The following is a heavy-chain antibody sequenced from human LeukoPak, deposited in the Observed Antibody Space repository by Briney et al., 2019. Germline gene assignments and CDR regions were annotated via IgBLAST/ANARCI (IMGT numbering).Heavy chain of an antibody. CDR3: ARGRTGDQDAFDI. Sequence: SVKVSCKASGGTFSSYAISWVRQAPGQGLEWMGRIIPILGIANYAQKFQGRVTITADKSTSTAYMELSSLRSEDTAVYYCARGRTGDQDAFDIWGQGTMVTVFS. J-gene: IGHJ3*02. D-gene: IGHD7-27*01. CDR1: GGTFSSYA. CDR2: IIPILGIA. V-gene: IGHV1-69*04.